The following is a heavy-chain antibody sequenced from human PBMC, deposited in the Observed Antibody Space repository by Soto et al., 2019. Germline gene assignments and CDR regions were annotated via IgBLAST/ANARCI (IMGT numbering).Heavy chain of an antibody. CDR3: ARGGDWQFDY. V-gene: IGHV4-39*07. CDR1: GGSISSSSYY. Sequence: SETLSLTCPVSGGSISSSSYYWGWIRQPPGKGLEWIGEIHHSGRTNYNPSLKSRVTILVEKSKNQVSLELSSMTAADTAVYYCARGGDWQFDYWGQGTLVTVSS. J-gene: IGHJ4*02. D-gene: IGHD2-21*02. CDR2: IHHSGRT.